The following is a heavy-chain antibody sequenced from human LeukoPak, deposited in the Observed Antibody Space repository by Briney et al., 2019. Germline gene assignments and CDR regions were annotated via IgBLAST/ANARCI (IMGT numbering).Heavy chain of an antibody. CDR1: GFTVSSNY. J-gene: IGHJ6*02. Sequence: GGSLRLSCAASGFTVSSNYMSWVRQAPGKGLEWVSVLYPGGVTYYADSVTDRFTISRDNSKNTLYLQMKSLRAEDTAVYYCARDPRSGSYSGMDVWGQGTTVTVSS. CDR3: ARDPRSGSYSGMDV. CDR2: LYPGGVT. V-gene: IGHV3-66*01. D-gene: IGHD1-26*01.